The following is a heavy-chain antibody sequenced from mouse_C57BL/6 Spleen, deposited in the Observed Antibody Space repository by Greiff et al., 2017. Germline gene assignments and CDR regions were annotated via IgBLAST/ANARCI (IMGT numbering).Heavy chain of an antibody. V-gene: IGHV5-4*03. D-gene: IGHD2-3*01. CDR2: ISDGGSYT. J-gene: IGHJ2*01. CDR3: ARIYDGYYVDY. CDR1: GFTFSSYA. Sequence: EVNVVESGGGLVKPGGSLKLSCAASGFTFSSYAMSWVRQTPEKRLEWVATISDGGSYTYYPDNVKGRFTISRDNAKNNLYLQMSNLKSEDTAMYYCARIYDGYYVDYWGQGTTLTVSS.